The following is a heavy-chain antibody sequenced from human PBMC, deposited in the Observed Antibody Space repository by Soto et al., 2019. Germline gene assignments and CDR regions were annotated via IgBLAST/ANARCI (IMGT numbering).Heavy chain of an antibody. V-gene: IGHV4-34*01. CDR1: GESFSGYI. Sequence: SETLSLTCAVYGESFSGYIWTWIRQTPGKGLQWIGQINHSGSASYNPSLKSRVTISVHTSNSQFSLELSSVTAADTAVYYCARGLITGSHYSGGWYYFDYWGQGTQVT. CDR3: ARGLITGSHYSGGWYYFDY. CDR2: INHSGSA. D-gene: IGHD6-19*01. J-gene: IGHJ4*02.